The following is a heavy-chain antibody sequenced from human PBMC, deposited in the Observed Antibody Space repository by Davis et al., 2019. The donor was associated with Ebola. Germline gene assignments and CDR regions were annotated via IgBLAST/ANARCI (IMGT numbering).Heavy chain of an antibody. CDR1: GFVFNNHF. CDR2: ISSNGVYK. V-gene: IGHV3-21*04. J-gene: IGHJ4*02. D-gene: IGHD6-13*01. CDR3: ARIPYSNTRYDY. Sequence: PGGSLRLSCAASGFVFNNHFINWVRQAPGKGLEWVSSISSNGVYKGYADSLKGRFTISRDNSKNSLYLQMSNLRADDTAVYFCARIPYSNTRYDYWGQGTLVTVSS.